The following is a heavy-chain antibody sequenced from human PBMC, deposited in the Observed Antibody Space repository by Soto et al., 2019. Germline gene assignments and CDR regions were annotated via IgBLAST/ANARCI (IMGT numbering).Heavy chain of an antibody. Sequence: ASVKVSCKASGYTFTSYGISWVRQAPGQGLEWMGWISAYHGNTNYAQKLQGRVTMTTDTSTSTAYMELRSLRSEDTAVYYCARDHFQVWGSYRTVPGNCFDPWG. D-gene: IGHD3-16*02. CDR2: ISAYHGNT. V-gene: IGHV1-18*01. CDR1: GYTFTSYG. CDR3: ARDHFQVWGSYRTVPGNCFDP. J-gene: IGHJ5*02.